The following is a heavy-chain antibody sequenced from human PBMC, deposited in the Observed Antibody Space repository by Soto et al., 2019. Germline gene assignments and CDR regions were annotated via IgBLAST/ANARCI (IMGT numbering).Heavy chain of an antibody. CDR3: ATSYSFGGVISPTFDH. D-gene: IGHD3-16*02. V-gene: IGHV1-69*06. Sequence: QVQLVQSGAEVKKPGSSVRVSCTTSGGAFSIYAISWVRQAPGQGLEWMGGIIPMFGTANYAQKFQGRVTITADKSTSTAYMDMSSLRSEDTAVYYCATSYSFGGVISPTFDHWGQGTLVTVPS. J-gene: IGHJ4*02. CDR2: IIPMFGTA. CDR1: GGAFSIYA.